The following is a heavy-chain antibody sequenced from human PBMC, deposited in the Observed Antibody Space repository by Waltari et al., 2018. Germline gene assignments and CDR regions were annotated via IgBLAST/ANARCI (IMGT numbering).Heavy chain of an antibody. CDR3: AKGGSWYGTRGAFDI. CDR2: MRGSGGST. J-gene: IGHJ3*02. CDR1: GFTFSSYA. V-gene: IGHV3-23*04. Sequence: EVQLVESGGGLVQPGGSLRLSCAASGFTFSSYAMSWVRQAPGKGLEWVSAMRGSGGSTYYADSVKGRFTIARDNAKNTLYLQINSLRAEDTAVYYCAKGGSWYGTRGAFDIWGQGTMVTVSS. D-gene: IGHD6-13*01.